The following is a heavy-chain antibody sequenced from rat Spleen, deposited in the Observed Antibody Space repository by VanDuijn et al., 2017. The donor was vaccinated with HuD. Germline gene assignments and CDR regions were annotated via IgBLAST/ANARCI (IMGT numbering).Heavy chain of an antibody. V-gene: IGHV5-29*01. J-gene: IGHJ4*01. CDR2: STT. CDR3: ARHKNNYAYVMDA. Sequence: STTYYRDSVKGRFTISRDNAENTLYLQMDSLRSEDTATYYCARHKNNYAYVMDAWGQGASVTVSS. D-gene: IGHD1-10*01.